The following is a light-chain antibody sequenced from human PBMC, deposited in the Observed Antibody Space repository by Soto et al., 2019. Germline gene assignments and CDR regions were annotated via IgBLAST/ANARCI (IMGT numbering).Light chain of an antibody. CDR1: QSIGIY. CDR3: HQTYSNPWT. CDR2: AAS. V-gene: IGKV1-39*01. J-gene: IGKJ1*01. Sequence: DIQMTQSPSSLSASVGDRLTITCRASQSIGIYLNWYQKKPGKXPKXXIHAASSLQSGVPSTFSGSGSGTDFALTITSLQPEDCETYYCHQTYSNPWTFAQGTKVDIK.